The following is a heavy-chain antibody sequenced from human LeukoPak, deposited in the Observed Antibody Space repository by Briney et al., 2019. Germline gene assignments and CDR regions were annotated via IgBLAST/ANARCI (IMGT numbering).Heavy chain of an antibody. CDR3: VRRYCSSSSCTLDS. Sequence: GGSLRLSCAASGSTFSSYEMIWVRQAPGKGLEWVSYISSSGRTIFYADSVKGRFTVSRDNAKNSLYLQMNSLRAEDTAVYYCVRRYCSSSSCTLDSWGQGTLVTVSS. CDR1: GSTFSSYE. CDR2: ISSSGRTI. J-gene: IGHJ4*02. D-gene: IGHD2-15*01. V-gene: IGHV3-48*03.